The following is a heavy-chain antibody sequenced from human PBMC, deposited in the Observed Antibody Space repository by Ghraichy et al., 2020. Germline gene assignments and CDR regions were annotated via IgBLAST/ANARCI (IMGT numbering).Heavy chain of an antibody. Sequence: LSLTCAASGFTFNTYAMHWVRQAPGKGLEWVAVIWYDGSNKYYVDSVKGRFTISRDNSKNTLYLQMDSLRGEDTAMYYCARDWKGMDVWGQGTTVTVSS. V-gene: IGHV3-33*01. J-gene: IGHJ6*01. CDR1: GFTFNTYA. D-gene: IGHD1-1*01. CDR3: ARDWKGMDV. CDR2: IWYDGSNK.